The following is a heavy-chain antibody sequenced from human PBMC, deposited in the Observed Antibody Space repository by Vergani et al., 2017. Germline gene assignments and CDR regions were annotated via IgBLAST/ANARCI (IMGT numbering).Heavy chain of an antibody. Sequence: QVQLQESGPGLVKPSETLSLTCAVSGYSISSGYYWGWIRQPPGKGLEWIGSIYHSGSTYYNPSLKSRVTISVDTSKNQFSLKLSSVTAADTAVYYCARGGGVVVPAPFDYWGQGTLVTVSS. J-gene: IGHJ4*02. CDR3: ARGGGVVVPAPFDY. D-gene: IGHD2-2*01. V-gene: IGHV4-38-2*01. CDR2: IYHSGST. CDR1: GYSISSGYY.